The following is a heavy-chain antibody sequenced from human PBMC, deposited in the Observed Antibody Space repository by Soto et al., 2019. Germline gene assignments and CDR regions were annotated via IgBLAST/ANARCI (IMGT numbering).Heavy chain of an antibody. J-gene: IGHJ6*02. Sequence: SGPTLVNPTQTLTLTCTFSGFSLSTSGMCVSWIRQPPGKALEWLALIDWDDDKYYSTSLKTRLTISKDTSKNQVVLTMTNMDPVDTATYYRARIVETAGYYYGMDVWGQGTTVTVSS. CDR3: ARIVETAGYYYGMDV. V-gene: IGHV2-70*01. CDR1: GFSLSTSGMC. CDR2: IDWDDDK. D-gene: IGHD2-21*02.